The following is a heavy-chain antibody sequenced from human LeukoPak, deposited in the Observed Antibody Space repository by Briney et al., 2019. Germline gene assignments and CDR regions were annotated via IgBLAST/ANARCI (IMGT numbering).Heavy chain of an antibody. D-gene: IGHD5-24*01. V-gene: IGHV3-48*03. CDR3: ARIVEMATPSDY. J-gene: IGHJ4*02. CDR2: ISSSGSTI. CDR1: GFTFSSYE. Sequence: PGGSLRLSCAASGFTFSSYEMNWVRQAPGKGLEWVSYISSSGSTIYYADSVKGRFTISRDNAKNSLCLQMNSLRAEDTAVYYCARIVEMATPSDYWGQGTLVTVSS.